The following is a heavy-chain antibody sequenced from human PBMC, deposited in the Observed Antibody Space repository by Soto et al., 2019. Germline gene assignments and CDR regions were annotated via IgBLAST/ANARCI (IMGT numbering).Heavy chain of an antibody. D-gene: IGHD7-27*01. CDR2: IYYSGST. CDR3: ARASDLTGDTGLVY. CDR1: GGSVSSGSYY. Sequence: SETLSLTCTVSGGSVSSGSYYWSWIRQPPGKGLEWIGYIYYSGSTNYNPSLKSRVTISVDKSKNQFYLDLNSVTAADTAVYYCARASDLTGDTGLVYWGQGTLVTVSS. V-gene: IGHV4-61*01. J-gene: IGHJ4*02.